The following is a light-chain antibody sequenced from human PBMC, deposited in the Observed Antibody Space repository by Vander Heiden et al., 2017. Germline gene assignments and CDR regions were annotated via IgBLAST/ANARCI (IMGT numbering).Light chain of an antibody. Sequence: SVLTQPPSPSAPPGQQVTISCSGCTSNIGRNTVNCYQQLPGTAPNLLIYSNSKRHAGGPERGSGSKSGTSAAIATSGLQAEEEADDYCEAWEDSRNGYVIFGGGTKLTVL. CDR1: TSNIGRNT. J-gene: IGLJ2*01. CDR2: SNS. CDR3: EAWEDSRNGYVI. V-gene: IGLV1-44*01.